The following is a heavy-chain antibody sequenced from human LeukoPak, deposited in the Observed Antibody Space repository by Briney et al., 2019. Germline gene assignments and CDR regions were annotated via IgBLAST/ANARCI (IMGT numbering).Heavy chain of an antibody. CDR2: ISYDGSNK. CDR1: GFTFSSYG. D-gene: IGHD3-3*01. J-gene: IGHJ4*02. CDR3: AKDKGHSDFWSGYPYYFDY. V-gene: IGHV3-30*18. Sequence: GRSLRLSCAASGFTFSSYGMHWVRQAPGKGLEWVAVISYDGSNKYYADSVKGRFTISRDNSKNTLYLQMNSLRAEDTAVYYCAKDKGHSDFWSGYPYYFDYWGQGTLVTVSS.